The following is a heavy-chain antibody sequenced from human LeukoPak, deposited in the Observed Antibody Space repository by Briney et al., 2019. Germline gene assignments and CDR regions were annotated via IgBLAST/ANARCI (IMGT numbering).Heavy chain of an antibody. CDR3: ARSSRMTTVVTPAGY. CDR2: INPNSGGT. D-gene: IGHD4-23*01. J-gene: IGHJ4*02. Sequence: GASVKVSCKASGYTFTGYYMHWVRQAPGQGLEWMGWINPNSGGTNYAQKFQGRATMTRDTSISTAYMELSRLRSDDTAVYYCARSSRMTTVVTPAGYWGQGTLVTVSS. V-gene: IGHV1-2*02. CDR1: GYTFTGYY.